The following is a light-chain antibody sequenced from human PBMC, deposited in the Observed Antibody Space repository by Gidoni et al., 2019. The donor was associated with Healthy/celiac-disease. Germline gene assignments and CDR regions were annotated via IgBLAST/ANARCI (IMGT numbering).Light chain of an antibody. CDR3: QQSYSTPPYT. V-gene: IGKV1-39*01. Sequence: DIQMPQSPSSLSASVGDRVTITCRASQSISGYLNWYQQKPGKAPKLLIYAASSLQSGVPSRFSGSGSGTDFTLTISSLQPEDFATYYCQQSYSTPPYTFGQGTKLEIK. J-gene: IGKJ2*01. CDR1: QSISGY. CDR2: AAS.